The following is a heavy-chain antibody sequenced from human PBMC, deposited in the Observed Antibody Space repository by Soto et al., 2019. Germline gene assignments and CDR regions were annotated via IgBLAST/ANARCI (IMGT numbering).Heavy chain of an antibody. D-gene: IGHD6-19*01. J-gene: IGHJ3*02. V-gene: IGHV3-21*01. CDR2: ITTSSTSI. Sequence: EVQLVESGGGLVKPGGSLRLSCAASGFTFSSYSMNWVRQAPGKGLEWVSTITTSSTSIYYAVSVKGRFTISRDNDKNSLYLQLNSLRVEDTAVYYCARLQWIASHIWGQGSMVTVSS. CDR1: GFTFSSYS. CDR3: ARLQWIASHI.